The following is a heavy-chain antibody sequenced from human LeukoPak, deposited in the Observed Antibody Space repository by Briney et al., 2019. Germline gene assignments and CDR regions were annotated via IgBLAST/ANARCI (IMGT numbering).Heavy chain of an antibody. Sequence: SETLSLTCTVSGGSISSYYWSWIRQPPGKGLEWIGYIYTSGSTNYNPSLKSRVTISVDTSKNQFSLKLSSVTAADTAVYYCARRIGEGSSWLDAYFDYWGQGTLVTVSS. CDR1: GGSISSYY. D-gene: IGHD6-13*01. J-gene: IGHJ4*02. V-gene: IGHV4-4*09. CDR2: IYTSGST. CDR3: ARRIGEGSSWLDAYFDY.